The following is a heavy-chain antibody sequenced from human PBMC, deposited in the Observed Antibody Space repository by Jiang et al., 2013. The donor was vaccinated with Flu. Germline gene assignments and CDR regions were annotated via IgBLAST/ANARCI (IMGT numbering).Heavy chain of an antibody. CDR3: ARVEDYYDSSGYTGANAFDI. CDR2: IYHSGST. Sequence: SGPGLVKPSQTLSLTCAVSGGSISSGGYSWSWIRQPPGKGLEWIGYIYHSGSTYYNPSLKSRVTISVDRSKNQFSLKLSSVTAADTAVYYCARVEDYYDSSGYTGANAFDIWGQGTNGHRLF. D-gene: IGHD3-22*01. J-gene: IGHJ3*02. CDR1: GGSISSGGYS. V-gene: IGHV4-30-2*01.